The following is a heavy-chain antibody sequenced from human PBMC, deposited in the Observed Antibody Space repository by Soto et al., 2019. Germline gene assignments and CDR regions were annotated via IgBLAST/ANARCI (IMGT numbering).Heavy chain of an antibody. D-gene: IGHD2-21*02. V-gene: IGHV4-30-4*08. CDR2: IYYSGSI. J-gene: IGHJ6*02. Sequence: SETLSLTCTVSGGSISSDNYHWTWIRQSPGKGLEWIGYIYYSGSIFYNPSFKSRVTISVDTSKNQFSLQLSSVTAADTAVYSCAREDDGGDRDYYGLDVWGQGTTVTVSS. CDR3: AREDDGGDRDYYGLDV. CDR1: GGSISSDNYH.